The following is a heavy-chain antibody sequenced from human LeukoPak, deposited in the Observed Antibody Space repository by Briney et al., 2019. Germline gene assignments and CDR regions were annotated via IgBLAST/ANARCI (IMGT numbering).Heavy chain of an antibody. CDR1: GFTFGDYA. CDR2: ISGSGGST. CDR3: ANRQSKMANSGPFDY. V-gene: IGHV3-23*01. D-gene: IGHD2-21*01. J-gene: IGHJ4*02. Sequence: PGGSLRLSCTASGFTFGDYAMSWVRQAPGKGLEWVSAISGSGGSTYYADSVKGRFTISRDNSKNTLYLQMNSLRAEDTAVYYCANRQSKMANSGPFDYWGQGTLVTVSS.